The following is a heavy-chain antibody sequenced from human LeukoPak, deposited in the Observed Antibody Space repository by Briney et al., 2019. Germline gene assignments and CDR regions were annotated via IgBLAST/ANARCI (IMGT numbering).Heavy chain of an antibody. CDR2: INPYSDDT. J-gene: IGHJ1*01. CDR3: ARLMAGGSASFHH. CDR1: GYSFTDYY. Sequence: GASVTVSCKPSGYSFTDYYVHWVRQPPGQGLEWMGWINPYSDDTRYPQALQGRVPMTRSPSNSTAYMELSRLRSDDPAVYYCARLMAGGSASFHHWGQGTLVTVSS. V-gene: IGHV1-2*02. D-gene: IGHD1-26*01.